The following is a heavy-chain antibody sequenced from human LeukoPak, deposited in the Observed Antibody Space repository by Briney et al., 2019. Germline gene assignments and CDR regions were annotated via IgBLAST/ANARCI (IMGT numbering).Heavy chain of an antibody. Sequence: PGGSLRLSCAASGFTISINYMSWVRQAPGKGLEWVSVIYSVGSTYYADSVKGRFTISKDNSKNTVYLQMNSLRAEDTAVYYCAGRTAAQDYYMDVWGKGTTVTISS. D-gene: IGHD5-18*01. CDR3: AGRTAAQDYYMDV. CDR1: GFTISINY. V-gene: IGHV3-53*01. J-gene: IGHJ6*03. CDR2: IYSVGST.